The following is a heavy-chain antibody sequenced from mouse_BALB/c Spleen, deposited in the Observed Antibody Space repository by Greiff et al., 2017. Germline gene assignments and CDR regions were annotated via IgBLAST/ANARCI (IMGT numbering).Heavy chain of an antibody. D-gene: IGHD2-10*01. J-gene: IGHJ1*01. Sequence: ESGPGLVKPSQSLSLTCSVTGYSITSGYYWNWIRQFPGNKLEWMGYISYDGSNNYNPSLKNRISITRDTSKNQFFLKLNSVTTEDTATYYCAREAYYRYFDVWGAGTTVTVSS. CDR3: AREAYYRYFDV. CDR1: GYSITSGYY. CDR2: ISYDGSN. V-gene: IGHV3-6*02.